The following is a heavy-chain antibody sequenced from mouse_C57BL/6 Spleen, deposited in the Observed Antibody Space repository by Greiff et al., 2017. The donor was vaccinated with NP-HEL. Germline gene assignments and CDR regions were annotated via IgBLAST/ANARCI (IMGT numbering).Heavy chain of an antibody. CDR2: IDPSDSYT. CDR1: GYTFTSYW. V-gene: IGHV1-50*01. D-gene: IGHD1-1*01. Sequence: VKLQQPGAELVKPGASVKLSCKASGYTFTSYWMQWVKQRPGQGLEWIGEIDPSDSYTNYNQKFKGKATLTVDTSSSTAYMQLSSLTSEDSAVYYCARGDTTVVPFDYWGQGTTLTVSS. J-gene: IGHJ2*01. CDR3: ARGDTTVVPFDY.